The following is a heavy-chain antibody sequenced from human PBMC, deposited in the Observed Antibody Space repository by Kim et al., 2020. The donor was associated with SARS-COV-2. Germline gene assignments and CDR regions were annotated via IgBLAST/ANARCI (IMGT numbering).Heavy chain of an antibody. V-gene: IGHV3-53*01. Sequence: GGSLRLSCAASGFSVSTSYMSWVRQAPGKGLEWVSALYSGGITYYADSVKGRFTISGDNSKNTLYLQMNSLRGDDTAMYYCARQIGVSSTYDSWGQGTLVTVSS. J-gene: IGHJ4*02. D-gene: IGHD3-10*01. CDR1: GFSVSTSY. CDR2: LYSGGIT. CDR3: ARQIGVSSTYDS.